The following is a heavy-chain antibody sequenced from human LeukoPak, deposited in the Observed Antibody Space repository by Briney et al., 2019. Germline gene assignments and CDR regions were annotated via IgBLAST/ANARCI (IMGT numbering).Heavy chain of an antibody. Sequence: GASVKVSCKASDYDFINYGISWVRQAPGQGLEWMGWRSIYNGNTDYKLQGRVTMTTDASTSTAYMELRSLRSDDTAVYYCARGGPFPSSSSSREYYLDYWGQGTLVTVSS. D-gene: IGHD6-6*01. CDR1: DYDFINYG. CDR3: ARGGPFPSSSSSREYYLDY. V-gene: IGHV1-18*01. J-gene: IGHJ4*02. CDR2: RSIYNGNT.